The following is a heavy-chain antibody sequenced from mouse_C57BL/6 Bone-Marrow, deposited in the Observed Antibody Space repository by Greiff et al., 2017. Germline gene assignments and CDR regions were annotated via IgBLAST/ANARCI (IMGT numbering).Heavy chain of an antibody. J-gene: IGHJ3*01. CDR3: ARSPYCYGTAWFAY. CDR2: ILPGSGST. Sequence: QVQLQQPGAELMKPGASVKLSCKATGYTFTGYWMEWVKQRPGHGLEWIGEILPGSGSTNYNEKFKGKATFTADKSSNTAYMQLSSLTTEDSAIYYCARSPYCYGTAWFAYWGQGTLVTVSA. D-gene: IGHD1-1*01. CDR1: GYTFTGYW. V-gene: IGHV1-9*01.